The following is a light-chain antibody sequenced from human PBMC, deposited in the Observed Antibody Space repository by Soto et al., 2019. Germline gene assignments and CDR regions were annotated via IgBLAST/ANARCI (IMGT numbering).Light chain of an antibody. V-gene: IGKV1-5*01. Sequence: DIQMTQSPSTLSASVGDTVTITCRASQTISGWLAWYQQRPGKAPNLLIFDASTLESGVPSRFSGSGSGTEFTLTISSLQPDDFATYYCQQYNSYLWTVGQGTKVDIK. CDR2: DAS. J-gene: IGKJ1*01. CDR3: QQYNSYLWT. CDR1: QTISGW.